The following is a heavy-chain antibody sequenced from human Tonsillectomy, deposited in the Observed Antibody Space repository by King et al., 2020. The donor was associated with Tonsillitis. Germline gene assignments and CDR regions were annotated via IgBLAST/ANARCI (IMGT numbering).Heavy chain of an antibody. CDR3: ARVAHYFDSSGYSAAFDI. V-gene: IGHV3-13*04. CDR1: GFTFSSYD. Sequence: VQLVESGGGLVQPGGSLRLSCAASGFTFSSYDMHWVRQAKGKGLEWGSSIGTVGDTYYLGSVKGRFTISRENAKNSFYLQMNSLRAGDTAVYFCARVAHYFDSSGYSAAFDIWGQGTMVTVSS. CDR2: IGTVGDT. J-gene: IGHJ3*02. D-gene: IGHD3-22*01.